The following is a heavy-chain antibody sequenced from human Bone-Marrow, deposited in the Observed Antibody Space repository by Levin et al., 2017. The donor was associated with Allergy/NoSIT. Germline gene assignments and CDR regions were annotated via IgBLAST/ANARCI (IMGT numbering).Heavy chain of an antibody. D-gene: IGHD3-3*01. CDR2: ISGSGGST. V-gene: IGHV3-23*01. Sequence: PGGSLRLSCAASGFTFSSYAMSWVRQAPGKGLEWVSAISGSGGSTYYADSVKGRFTISRDNSKNTLYLQMNSLRAEDTAVYYCAKGVRFLEWLLSRYYYYYMDVWGKGTTVTVSS. CDR1: GFTFSSYA. CDR3: AKGVRFLEWLLSRYYYYYMDV. J-gene: IGHJ6*03.